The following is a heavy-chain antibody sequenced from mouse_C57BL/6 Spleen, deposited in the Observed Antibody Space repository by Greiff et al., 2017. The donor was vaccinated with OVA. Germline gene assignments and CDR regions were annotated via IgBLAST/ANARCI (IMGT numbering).Heavy chain of an antibody. CDR1: GYTFTSYW. D-gene: IGHD2-4*01. CDR2: IYPSDSET. CDR3: ARGGAYYDYVAWFAY. Sequence: QVQLKESGAELVRPGSSVKLSCKASGYTFTSYWMDWVKQRPGQGLEWIGNIYPSDSETHYNQKFKDKATLTVDKSSSTAYMQLSSLTSEDSAVYYCARGGAYYDYVAWFAYWGQGTLVTVSA. J-gene: IGHJ3*01. V-gene: IGHV1-61*01.